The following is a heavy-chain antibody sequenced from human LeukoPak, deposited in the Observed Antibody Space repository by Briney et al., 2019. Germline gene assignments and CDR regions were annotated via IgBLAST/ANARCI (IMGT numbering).Heavy chain of an antibody. Sequence: GGSLRLSCAASGFTFSSYAMSWVRQAPGEGLEWVSAISGSGGSTYYADSVKGRFTISRDNSKNTLYLQMNSLRAEDTAVYYCANPTGYSYGWFDYWGQGTLVIVSS. CDR2: ISGSGGST. CDR3: ANPTGYSYGWFDY. V-gene: IGHV3-23*01. D-gene: IGHD5-18*01. J-gene: IGHJ4*02. CDR1: GFTFSSYA.